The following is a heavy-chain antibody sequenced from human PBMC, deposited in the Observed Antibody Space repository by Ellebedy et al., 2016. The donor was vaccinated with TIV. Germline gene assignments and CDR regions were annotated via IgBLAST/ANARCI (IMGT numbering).Heavy chain of an antibody. Sequence: GGSLRLSXAGSGFNFSSHTMNWVRQAPGKGLEWVSSISSSSSNIHYADSVKGRFAISRDNAKNSLYLQMNTLRAEDTAVYYCTRARREYASGWDPFDYWGQGTLVTVSS. J-gene: IGHJ4*02. CDR2: ISSSSSNI. CDR1: GFNFSSHT. CDR3: TRARREYASGWDPFDY. V-gene: IGHV3-21*01. D-gene: IGHD6-19*01.